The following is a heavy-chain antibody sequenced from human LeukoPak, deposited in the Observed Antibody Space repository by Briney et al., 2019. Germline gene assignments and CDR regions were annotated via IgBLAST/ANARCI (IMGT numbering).Heavy chain of an antibody. J-gene: IGHJ5*02. V-gene: IGHV1-2*02. CDR3: ARDGSGSGANKEWFDP. Sequence: ASVKVSCKASGYTFTGYYMHWVRQAPGQGLEWMGWLNPNSGGTNYAQKFQGRVTMTRDTSTSTAYMELSRLRSDDTAVYYCARDGSGSGANKEWFDPWGQGTLVTVSS. CDR2: LNPNSGGT. D-gene: IGHD1-26*01. CDR1: GYTFTGYY.